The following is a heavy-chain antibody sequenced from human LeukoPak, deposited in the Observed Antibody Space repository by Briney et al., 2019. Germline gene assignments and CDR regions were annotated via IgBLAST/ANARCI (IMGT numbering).Heavy chain of an antibody. CDR2: IYTSGST. CDR3: ARAPLYYYYMDV. V-gene: IGHV4-61*02. Sequence: SETLSLTCTVSGGSISSGSYYWSWIRQPAGKGLEWIGCIYTSGSTNYNPSLKSRVTISVDTSKNQFSLKLSSVTAADTAVYYCARAPLYYYYMDVWGKGTTVTVSS. CDR1: GGSISSGSYY. J-gene: IGHJ6*03.